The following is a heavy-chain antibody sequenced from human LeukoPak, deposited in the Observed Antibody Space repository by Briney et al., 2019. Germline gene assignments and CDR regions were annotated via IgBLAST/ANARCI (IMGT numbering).Heavy chain of an antibody. J-gene: IGHJ4*02. CDR2: IYYSGST. CDR1: GGSISSSSYY. V-gene: IGHV4-39*01. Sequence: PSETLSLTCTVSGGSISSSSYYWGWIRQPPGKGLEWIGSIYYSGSTYYNPSLKSRVTISVETSKNQFSLKLSFVTAADTAVYYCARSPNSGYDPFDYWGQGTLVTVSS. D-gene: IGHD5-12*01. CDR3: ARSPNSGYDPFDY.